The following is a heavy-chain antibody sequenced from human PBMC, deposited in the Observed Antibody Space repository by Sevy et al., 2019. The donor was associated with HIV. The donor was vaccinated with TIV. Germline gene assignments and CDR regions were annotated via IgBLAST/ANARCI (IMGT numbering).Heavy chain of an antibody. CDR2: ISRNGGST. J-gene: IGHJ3*02. Sequence: GGSLRLSCAASGITFSNYGVSWVRQAPGKGLEWVSFISRNGGSTYFADSVKGRFTISRDNSKNTLYLQMNSLRAEATALYFCAKAIISPGGNALDIWGPGTMVTVSS. V-gene: IGHV3-23*01. CDR3: AKAIISPGGNALDI. CDR1: GITFSNYG.